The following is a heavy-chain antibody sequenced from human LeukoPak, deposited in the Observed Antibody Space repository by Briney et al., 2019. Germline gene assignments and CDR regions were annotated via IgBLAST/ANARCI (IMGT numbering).Heavy chain of an antibody. J-gene: IGHJ4*02. CDR3: AKDIGARKFGSYYLFAY. Sequence: GGSLRLSCAASGFTFSSYSMNWVRQAPGKGLEWVSYISSSSSTIYYADSVKGRFTISRDNAKNSLYLQMNSLRAEDTALYYCAKDIGARKFGSYYLFAYWAQGTLVTVPP. V-gene: IGHV3-48*01. CDR1: GFTFSSYS. CDR2: ISSSSSTI. D-gene: IGHD1-26*01.